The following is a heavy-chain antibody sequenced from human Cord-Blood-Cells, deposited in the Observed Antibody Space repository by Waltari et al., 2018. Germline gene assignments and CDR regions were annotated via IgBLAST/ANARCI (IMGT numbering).Heavy chain of an antibody. D-gene: IGHD2-15*01. J-gene: IGHJ3*02. CDR2: INDSGST. V-gene: IGHV4-34*01. Sequence: QVQLQQWGAGLLKPSETLSLTCAVDGGSFSGYYWSWIRQPPGKGLEWIGEINDSGSTNYNPSLKSLGTISVDTSKNQFALKLSAVAAAETAVYYCARGRCDVVVVAARAFDIWGQGTMVTVSS. CDR1: GGSFSGYY. CDR3: ARGRCDVVVVAARAFDI.